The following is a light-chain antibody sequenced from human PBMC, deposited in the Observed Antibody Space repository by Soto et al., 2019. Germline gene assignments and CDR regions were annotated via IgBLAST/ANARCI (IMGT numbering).Light chain of an antibody. Sequence: DIQMTQSPSSLSASVGARVSITCQASQDIRTSLSWFQQKPGSAPKLLIYGASNLEAGAPSRFRGSGSGTDFTFTISSLQPADIATYYCQQYDSLPPFTFGPGTKVDIK. V-gene: IGKV1-33*01. CDR1: QDIRTS. J-gene: IGKJ3*01. CDR2: GAS. CDR3: QQYDSLPPFT.